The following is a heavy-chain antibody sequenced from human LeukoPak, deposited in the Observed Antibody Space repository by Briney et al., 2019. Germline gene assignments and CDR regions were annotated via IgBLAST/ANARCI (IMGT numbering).Heavy chain of an antibody. V-gene: IGHV3-30*04. D-gene: IGHD3-9*01. CDR3: ARGILTGYPYFDY. J-gene: IGHJ4*02. Sequence: GGSLRLSCAASGFTFSSYAMHWVRQAPGKGLEWVAVISYDGSNKYYADSVKGRFTISRDNSKNTLYLQMNSLRAEDTAVYYCARGILTGYPYFDYWGQGTLVTVSS. CDR1: GFTFSSYA. CDR2: ISYDGSNK.